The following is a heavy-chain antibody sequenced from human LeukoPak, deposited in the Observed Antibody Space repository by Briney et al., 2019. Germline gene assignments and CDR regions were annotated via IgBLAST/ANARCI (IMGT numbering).Heavy chain of an antibody. V-gene: IGHV4-39*07. CDR1: GGSISSSSYY. CDR2: IYYSGST. CDR3: ARLGFFELRFLEWLSRGKHAFDI. D-gene: IGHD3-3*01. J-gene: IGHJ3*02. Sequence: PSETLSLTCTVSGGSISSSSYYWGWIRQPPGKGLEWIGSIYYSGSTYYNPSLKSRVTISVDTSKNQFSLKLSSVTAADTAVYYCARLGFFELRFLEWLSRGKHAFDIWGQGTMVTVSS.